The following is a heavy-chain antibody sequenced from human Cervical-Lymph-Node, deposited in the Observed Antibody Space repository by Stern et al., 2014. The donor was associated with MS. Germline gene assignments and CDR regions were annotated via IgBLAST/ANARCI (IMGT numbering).Heavy chain of an antibody. CDR3: ATYDDFWGSYRDY. Sequence: VQLVQSGAEVKKPGESLKISCKGSGDIFSTSWIGWVRQMPGKGLEWMGVIRPGDFYTTYSPSFQGQVTISADKSIGTAYLQWSSLRASDTAMYYCATYDDFWGSYRDYWGQGTLVTVSS. V-gene: IGHV5-51*01. CDR1: GDIFSTSW. CDR2: IRPGDFYT. J-gene: IGHJ4*02. D-gene: IGHD3-16*02.